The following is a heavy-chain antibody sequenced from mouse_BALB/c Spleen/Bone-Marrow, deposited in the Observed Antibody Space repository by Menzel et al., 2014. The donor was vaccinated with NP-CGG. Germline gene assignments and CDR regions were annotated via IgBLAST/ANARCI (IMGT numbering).Heavy chain of an antibody. CDR1: GYTFTSYV. V-gene: IGHV1-14*01. CDR2: VNPYNDDT. D-gene: IGHD2-1*01. J-gene: IGHJ3*01. CDR3: ARGNYYVFSY. Sequence: VQLKESGPELVKPGASVKMSCKASGYTFTSYVVHWVKQQPGQGLDWIGYVNPYNDDTKYNEKFKGKATLTSDKSSITAYMELSSLTPEDSAVYYCARGNYYVFSYWGQGTLVTVSA.